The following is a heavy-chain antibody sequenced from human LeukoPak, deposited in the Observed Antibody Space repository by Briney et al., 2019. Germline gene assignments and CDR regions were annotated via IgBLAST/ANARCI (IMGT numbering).Heavy chain of an antibody. CDR2: ISYDGSNK. D-gene: IGHD3-3*01. CDR1: GFTFSSYA. CDR3: AREILRRAFDI. Sequence: GGSLRLSCAASGFTFSSYAMHWVRQAPGKGLEWVAVISYDGSNKYYADSVKGRFTISRDNSKNTLYAHMNILRAEDTAVYYCAREILRRAFDIWGQGTMVTVSS. J-gene: IGHJ3*02. V-gene: IGHV3-30-3*01.